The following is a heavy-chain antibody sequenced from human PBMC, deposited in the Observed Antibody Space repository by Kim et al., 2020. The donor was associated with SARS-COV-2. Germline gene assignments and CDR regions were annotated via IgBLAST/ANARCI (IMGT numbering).Heavy chain of an antibody. J-gene: IGHJ4*02. V-gene: IGHV3-23*03. CDR3: ATTTSGWIFDY. D-gene: IGHD6-19*01. Sequence: GGSLRLSCAASGFTFSTYAMSWVRQAPGMGLEWVSTIYSGGSSTFYADSVKGRFTISRDNSKNTLYLQINNLRAEDTAVYYCATTTSGWIFDYWGQGTMVTVSS. CDR1: GFTFSTYA. CDR2: IYSGGSST.